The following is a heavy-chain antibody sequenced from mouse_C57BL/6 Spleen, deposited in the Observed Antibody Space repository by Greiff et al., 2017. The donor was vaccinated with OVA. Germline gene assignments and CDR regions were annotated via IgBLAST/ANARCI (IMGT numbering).Heavy chain of an antibody. V-gene: IGHV7-3*01. Sequence: EVMLVESGGGLVQPGGSLSLSCAASGFTFTDYYMSWVRQPPGKALEWLGFIRNKANGYTTEYSASVKGRFTISRDNSQSILYLQMNALGAEDSATYYCARSPGDYFDYWGQGTTLTVSS. CDR3: ARSPGDYFDY. J-gene: IGHJ2*01. CDR2: IRNKANGYTT. CDR1: GFTFTDYY.